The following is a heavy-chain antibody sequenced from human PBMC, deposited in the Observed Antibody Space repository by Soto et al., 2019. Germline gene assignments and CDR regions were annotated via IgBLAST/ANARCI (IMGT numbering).Heavy chain of an antibody. D-gene: IGHD6-13*01. V-gene: IGHV3-48*02. CDR2: ISSGSTTI. CDR1: GFTFSSYS. J-gene: IGHJ6*02. Sequence: PGGSLRLSCAASGFTFSSYSMNWVRQAPRKGLEWVSYISSGSTTIYYADSVKGRFTISRDNAKNSVYLQMNSLRDEDAAVYYCARAQVRYSSSWYGDYYYYYGMDVWGQGTTVTVSS. CDR3: ARAQVRYSSSWYGDYYYYYGMDV.